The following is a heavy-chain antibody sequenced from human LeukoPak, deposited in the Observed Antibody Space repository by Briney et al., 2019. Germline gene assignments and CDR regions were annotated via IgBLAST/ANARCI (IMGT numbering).Heavy chain of an antibody. CDR3: ARVNGRARLTTYYFDY. CDR2: IYSGGST. D-gene: IGHD1-14*01. Sequence: PGGSLRLSCAPSGFTVSSNYMSWVRQAPGKGLEWVSVIYSGGSTYYADSVKGRFTISRDDSKNTLYLQMNSLRAEDKAVYYCARVNGRARLTTYYFDYWGQGTLVTVPS. V-gene: IGHV3-53*01. J-gene: IGHJ4*02. CDR1: GFTVSSNY.